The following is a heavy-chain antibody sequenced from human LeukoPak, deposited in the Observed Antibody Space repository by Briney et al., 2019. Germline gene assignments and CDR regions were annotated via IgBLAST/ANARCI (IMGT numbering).Heavy chain of an antibody. CDR1: GYSISSGYF. J-gene: IGHJ4*02. D-gene: IGHD6-13*01. CDR3: ARLGYSSSAKAADY. CDR2: IYHSGST. V-gene: IGHV4-38-2*01. Sequence: SETLSLTCAVSGYSISSGYFWGWIRQPPGKGLEWIGSIYHSGSTYYNPSLKSRVTISVDTSKNQFSLKLSSVTAADTAVYYCARLGYSSSAKAADYWGQGTLVTVSS.